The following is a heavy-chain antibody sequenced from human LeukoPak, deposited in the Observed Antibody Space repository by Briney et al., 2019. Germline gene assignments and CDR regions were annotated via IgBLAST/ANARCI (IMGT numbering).Heavy chain of an antibody. CDR1: GGSISSYY. Sequence: SETLSLTCTVSGGSISSYYWSWIRQPPGKGLEWIGYIYYSGSTNYNPSLKSRVTISVDTSKNQFSLKLSSVTAADTAVYYCARTGYQLLTIDYWGQGTLVTVSS. CDR3: ARTGYQLLTIDY. V-gene: IGHV4-59*01. D-gene: IGHD2-2*01. J-gene: IGHJ4*02. CDR2: IYYSGST.